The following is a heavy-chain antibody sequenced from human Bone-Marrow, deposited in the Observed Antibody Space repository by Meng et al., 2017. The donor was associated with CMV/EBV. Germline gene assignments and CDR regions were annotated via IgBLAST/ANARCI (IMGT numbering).Heavy chain of an antibody. CDR2: INHGGST. D-gene: IGHD3-16*02. J-gene: IGHJ6*02. V-gene: IGHV4-34*01. CDR3: ARGGVLVTGYYYGMDV. Sequence: YGGSLRGYYWNWIRQSPGKGLEWIGEINHGGSTHLNPSLKSRLTIAVDTSKNQFSLKLSSVTAADTAVYYCARGGVLVTGYYYGMDVWGQGTTVTVSS. CDR1: GGSLRGYY.